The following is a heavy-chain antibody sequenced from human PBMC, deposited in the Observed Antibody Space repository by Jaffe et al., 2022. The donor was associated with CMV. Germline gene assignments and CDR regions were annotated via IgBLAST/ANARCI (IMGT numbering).Heavy chain of an antibody. CDR2: IDWDDDK. V-gene: IGHV2-70*15. J-gene: IGHJ3*02. D-gene: IGHD5-12*01. CDR3: ARIRDGYKPDDAFDI. CDR1: GFSLSTSGMC. Sequence: QVTLRESGPALVKPTQTLTLTCTFSGFSLSTSGMCVSWIRQPPGKALEWLARIDWDDDKYYSTSLKTRLTISKDTSKNQVVLTMTNMDPVDTATYYCARIRDGYKPDDAFDIWGQGTMVTVSS.